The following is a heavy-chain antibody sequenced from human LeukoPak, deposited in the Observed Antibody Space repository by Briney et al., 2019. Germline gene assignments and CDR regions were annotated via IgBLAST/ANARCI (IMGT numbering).Heavy chain of an antibody. V-gene: IGHV1-2*02. J-gene: IGHJ5*02. Sequence: ASVKVSCKASGYTFTGYYMHWVRQAPGQGLEWMGWINPNSGGTNYAQKFQGRVTMTRDTSISTAYMELSRLRSDDTAVYYCARETYYDFWSGYYPWGQGTLVTVSS. D-gene: IGHD3-3*01. CDR1: GYTFTGYY. CDR2: INPNSGGT. CDR3: ARETYYDFWSGYYP.